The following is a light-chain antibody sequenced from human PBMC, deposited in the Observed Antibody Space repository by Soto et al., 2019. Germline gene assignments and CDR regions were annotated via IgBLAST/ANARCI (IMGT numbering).Light chain of an antibody. CDR2: GAS. J-gene: IGKJ2*01. V-gene: IGKV3-20*01. CDR3: QQYGNSPPT. CDR1: QSISSSY. Sequence: EMVLTQSPGTLSLSPGDRATLSCRASQSISSSYLAWYQQKVGQAPRLLIYGASSRATGTPDRFSGSGSGTDFTLTVSRLEPEDFAVFYCQQYGNSPPTFGQGTKLEIK.